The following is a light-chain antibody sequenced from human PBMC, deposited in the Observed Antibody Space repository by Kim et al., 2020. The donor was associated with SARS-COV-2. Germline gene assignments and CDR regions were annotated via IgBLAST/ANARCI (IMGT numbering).Light chain of an antibody. CDR2: QDN. J-gene: IGLJ1*01. CDR1: KLGDKY. Sequence: PGQTASITCSGYKLGDKYVSWYQQKPGQSPVVVIYQDNKRPSGIPERFSGSNSGNTATLTISGTQAMDEADYYCQAWDSSTHNYVFGAGTQLTVL. CDR3: QAWDSSTHNYV. V-gene: IGLV3-1*01.